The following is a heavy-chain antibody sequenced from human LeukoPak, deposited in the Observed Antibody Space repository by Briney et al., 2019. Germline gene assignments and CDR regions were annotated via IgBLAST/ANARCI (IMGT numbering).Heavy chain of an antibody. Sequence: GGSLRLSCADSEFTFSSYTVNWVRQAPGKGLEWVSGISSLGVSTYYADSVRGRFTISRDNSENTVYLQMDGLGTEDTAVYYCTRMPSTEIYYFYYMDVWGKGTTVTVSS. CDR3: TRMPSTEIYYFYYMDV. CDR1: EFTFSSYT. CDR2: ISSLGVST. V-gene: IGHV3-23*01. D-gene: IGHD2-2*01. J-gene: IGHJ6*03.